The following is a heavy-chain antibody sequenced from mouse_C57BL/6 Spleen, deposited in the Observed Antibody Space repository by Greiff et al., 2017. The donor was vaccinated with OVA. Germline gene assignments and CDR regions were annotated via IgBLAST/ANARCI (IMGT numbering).Heavy chain of an antibody. D-gene: IGHD1-1*01. CDR1: GYTFTSYW. J-gene: IGHJ2*01. CDR2: IYPGSGST. CDR3: ARKGGSSYFDY. V-gene: IGHV1-55*01. Sequence: KLPGAELVKPGASVKMSCKASGYTFTSYWITWVKQRPGQGLEWIGDIYPGSGSTNYNEKFKSKATLTVDTSSSTAYMQLSSLTSEDSAVYYCARKGGSSYFDYWGQGTTLTVSS.